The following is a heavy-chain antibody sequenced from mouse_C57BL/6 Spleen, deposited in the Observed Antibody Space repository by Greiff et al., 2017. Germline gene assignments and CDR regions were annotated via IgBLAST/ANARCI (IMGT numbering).Heavy chain of an antibody. V-gene: IGHV1-54*01. D-gene: IGHD2-2*01. Sequence: VQRVESGAELVRPGTSVKVSCKASGYAFTNYLIEWVKQRPGQGLEWIGVINPGSGGTNYNEKFKGKATLTADKSSSTAYMQLSSLTSEDSAVYFCARGYDGLDYWGQGTSVTVSS. CDR2: INPGSGGT. CDR1: GYAFTNYL. J-gene: IGHJ4*01. CDR3: ARGYDGLDY.